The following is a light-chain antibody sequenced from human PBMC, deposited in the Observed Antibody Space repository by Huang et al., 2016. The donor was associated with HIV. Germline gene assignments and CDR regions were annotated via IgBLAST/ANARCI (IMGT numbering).Light chain of an antibody. J-gene: IGKJ2*01. CDR1: QSISSY. CDR3: QQTYITPLT. CDR2: AAT. Sequence: DIQMTQSPSSLSASVGDRVTITCRARQSISSYLNWYQQNPGTAPKVLIYAATSLQSGVPSRFSGSGAGTDFTLTINNLQPEDSATYYCQQTYITPLTFGQGTKLEIK. V-gene: IGKV1-39*01.